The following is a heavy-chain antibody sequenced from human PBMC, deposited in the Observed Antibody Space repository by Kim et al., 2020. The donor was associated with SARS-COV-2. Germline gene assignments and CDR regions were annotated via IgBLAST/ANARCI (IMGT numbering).Heavy chain of an antibody. CDR2: LNGRDGST. V-gene: IGHV3-23*01. CDR1: GFTFSTYG. D-gene: IGHD3-10*01. J-gene: IGHJ6*02. Sequence: GGSLRLSCAASGFTFSTYGMNWVRQAPGKGLEWVSALNGRDGSTYYADSVKGRFSISRDNSKNILFLQMNSLRVEDTAIYYCAKRNGYGSGRYGMDVWGQGTTVTVSS. CDR3: AKRNGYGSGRYGMDV.